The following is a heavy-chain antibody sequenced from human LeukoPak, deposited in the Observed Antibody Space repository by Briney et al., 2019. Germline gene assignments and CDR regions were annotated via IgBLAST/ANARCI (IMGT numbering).Heavy chain of an antibody. CDR3: ARVYGSGSYYTSYYFDY. J-gene: IGHJ4*02. CDR2: ISYDGSNK. CDR1: GFTFSSYA. Sequence: GGSLRLSCAASGFTFSSYAMPWVRQAPGKGLEWVAVISYDGSNKYYADSVKGRLTISRDNSKNTLYLQMNSLRAEDTAVYYCARVYGSGSYYTSYYFDYWGQGTLVTVSS. V-gene: IGHV3-30-3*01. D-gene: IGHD3-10*01.